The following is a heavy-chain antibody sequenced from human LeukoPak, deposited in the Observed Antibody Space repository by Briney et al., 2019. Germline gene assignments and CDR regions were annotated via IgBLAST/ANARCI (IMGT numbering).Heavy chain of an antibody. D-gene: IGHD3-10*01. V-gene: IGHV1-69*13. CDR2: IIPIFDTT. Sequence: SRKVSCKASGGISSSNVISWVRQAPGQGLEWMGGIIPIFDTTSYAQKFQDRVTISADEITSTVYMELTSLRSDDTAVYYCAREKGGMVRGVSPFDFWGQGTLVTVSS. J-gene: IGHJ4*02. CDR1: GGISSSNV. CDR3: AREKGGMVRGVSPFDF.